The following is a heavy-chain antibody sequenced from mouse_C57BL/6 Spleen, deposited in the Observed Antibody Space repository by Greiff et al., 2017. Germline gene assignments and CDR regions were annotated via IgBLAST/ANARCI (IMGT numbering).Heavy chain of an antibody. CDR2: IDPSDSET. CDR1: GYIFTSYW. CDR3: AREDYYYDTIDY. V-gene: IGHV1-52*01. Sequence: VQLQQPGAELVRPGSSVKLSCKASGYIFTSYWMHWVKQRPIQGLEWIGNIDPSDSETHYNQKFKDKATLTVDKSSSTAYMQLSSLTSEDSAVYYCAREDYYYDTIDYWGQGTTLTVSS. J-gene: IGHJ2*01. D-gene: IGHD1-1*01.